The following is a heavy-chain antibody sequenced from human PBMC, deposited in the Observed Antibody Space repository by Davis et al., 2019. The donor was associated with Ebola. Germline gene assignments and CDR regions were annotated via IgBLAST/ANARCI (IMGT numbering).Heavy chain of an antibody. Sequence: GESLKISCAASGFTFSNFWMSWVRQAPGKGLEWVANIKQDGSDKYYMDSVKGRFTVSRDNAKNSLYLQLNSLRPEDTALYYCARAPAGRWQWPGTACDYWGQGTLVTVSS. CDR1: GFTFSNFW. J-gene: IGHJ4*02. CDR2: IKQDGSDK. V-gene: IGHV3-7*04. CDR3: ARAPAGRWQWPGTACDY. D-gene: IGHD6-19*01.